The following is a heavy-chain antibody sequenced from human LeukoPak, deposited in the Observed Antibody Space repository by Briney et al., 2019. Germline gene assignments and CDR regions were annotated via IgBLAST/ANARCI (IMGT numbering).Heavy chain of an antibody. V-gene: IGHV1-2*02. Sequence: GASVTVSFTPSGYTFSYYYIHWVRQAPGQGLEWMGWMNPNSGATNYAQKFQGRVTLTRHTSIDTAYMKLTSLTSDDTAVYYCARYGPLRLMMSSRRYCGEGTLVTISS. CDR2: MNPNSGAT. D-gene: IGHD2-2*01. CDR3: ARYGPLRLMMSSRRY. J-gene: IGHJ4*02. CDR1: GYTFSYYY.